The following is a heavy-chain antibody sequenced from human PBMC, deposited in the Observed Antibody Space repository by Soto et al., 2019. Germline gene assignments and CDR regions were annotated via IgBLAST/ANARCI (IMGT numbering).Heavy chain of an antibody. D-gene: IGHD6-6*01. CDR1: GGSINSYY. J-gene: IGHJ5*02. CDR2: IHYSGST. V-gene: IGHV4-59*01. CDR3: ARGGLAARKGRWFDP. Sequence: SETLSLTCTVSGGSINSYYWGWIRQPPGKGLEWIGYIHYSGSTNYNPSLKSRVTISVDTPKNQFSLKVNSMTAADTAVYYCARGGLAARKGRWFDPWGQGTLVTVSS.